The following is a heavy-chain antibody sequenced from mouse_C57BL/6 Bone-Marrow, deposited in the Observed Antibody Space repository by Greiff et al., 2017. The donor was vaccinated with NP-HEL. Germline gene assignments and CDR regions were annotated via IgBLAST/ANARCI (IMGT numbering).Heavy chain of an antibody. J-gene: IGHJ2*01. CDR1: GFTFSDAW. CDR3: TVMVTTSFDY. V-gene: IGHV6-6*01. D-gene: IGHD2-2*01. CDR2: IRNKANNHAT. Sequence: EVKLEESGGGLVQPGGSMKLSCAASGFTFSDAWMDWVRQSPEKGLEWVAEIRNKANNHATYYAESVKGRFTISRDDSKRSVYLQMNSVRAADTGIYYCTVMVTTSFDYWGQGTTLTVSS.